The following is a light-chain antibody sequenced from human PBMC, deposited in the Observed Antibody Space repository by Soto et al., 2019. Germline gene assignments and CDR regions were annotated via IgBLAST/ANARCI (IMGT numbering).Light chain of an antibody. CDR1: QDVVNY. Sequence: DIDMTQAPSSLSASVVDRFTITFLAGQDVVNYLNWYQQKPGKAPKLLIYKASSLESGVPSRFSGSGSGTEFTLTISSLQPDDFATYYCQQYNSYPWTFGQGTKVDIK. CDR3: QQYNSYPWT. V-gene: IGKV1-5*03. CDR2: KAS. J-gene: IGKJ1*01.